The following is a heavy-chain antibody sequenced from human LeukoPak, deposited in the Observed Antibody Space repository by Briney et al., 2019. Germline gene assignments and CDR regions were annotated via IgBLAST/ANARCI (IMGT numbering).Heavy chain of an antibody. CDR3: ARDWLEPSIVGATTSYYYYMDV. J-gene: IGHJ6*03. CDR1: GYTFTSYY. V-gene: IGHV1-46*01. Sequence: ASVKASCKASGYTFTSYYMHWVRQAPGQGLEWMGIINPSGGSTSYAQKFQGRVTMTRDMSTSTVYMELSSLRSEDTAVYYCARDWLEPSIVGATTSYYYYMDVWGRGTTVTVSS. CDR2: INPSGGST. D-gene: IGHD1-26*01.